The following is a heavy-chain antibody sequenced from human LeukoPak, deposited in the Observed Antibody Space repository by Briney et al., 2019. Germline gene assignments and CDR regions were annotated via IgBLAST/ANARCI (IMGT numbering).Heavy chain of an antibody. D-gene: IGHD6-19*01. CDR1: GGSISSYY. CDR3: ARDSSGWYFDY. V-gene: IGHV4-4*07. J-gene: IGHJ4*02. Sequence: KPSETLSLTCTVSGGSISSYYWSWIRQPAAKGLEWIGRSYTTGSTSYNPSLKRRVTMSVDTSKNQVSLKQSSVTAAEAAVYYCARDSSGWYFDYWGQGTLVSVSS. CDR2: SYTTGST.